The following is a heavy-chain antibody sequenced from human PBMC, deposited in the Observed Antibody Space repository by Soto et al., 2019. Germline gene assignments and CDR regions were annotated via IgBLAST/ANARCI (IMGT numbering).Heavy chain of an antibody. CDR1: GFTLSTYS. Sequence: EVQLVESGGGLVKPGGSLRLSCVASGFTLSTYSMNWVRQTPGKGLEWVSSISTNDRHIHYADSVKGRFTISRDNAKNSLYLQMNSLRAEDAAMYYCARDLQGGDNWNGMRGYFDYWGQGTLVTVSS. V-gene: IGHV3-21*01. CDR3: ARDLQGGDNWNGMRGYFDY. CDR2: ISTNDRHI. J-gene: IGHJ4*02. D-gene: IGHD1-1*01.